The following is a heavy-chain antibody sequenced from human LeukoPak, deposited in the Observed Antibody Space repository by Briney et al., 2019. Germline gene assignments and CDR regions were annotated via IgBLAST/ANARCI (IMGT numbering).Heavy chain of an antibody. CDR2: ISSSGSTI. CDR1: GFTFSDYY. CDR3: ARDLALGELSLDY. D-gene: IGHD3-16*02. Sequence: KPGGSLRLSCAASGFTFSDYYMSWIRQAPGKGLEWVSYISSSGSTIYYADSVKGRFTISRDNAKNSLYLQMNSLRAEDTAVYYCARDLALGELSLDYWGQGTLVTVSS. J-gene: IGHJ4*02. V-gene: IGHV3-11*04.